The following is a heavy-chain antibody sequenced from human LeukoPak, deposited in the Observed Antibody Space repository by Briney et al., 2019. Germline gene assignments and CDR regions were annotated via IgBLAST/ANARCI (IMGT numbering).Heavy chain of an antibody. CDR3: AKDDDGHHHGVDH. CDR1: GFTVSSYA. D-gene: IGHD4-17*01. CDR2: IGYSAGDT. J-gene: IGHJ4*02. V-gene: IGHV3-23*01. Sequence: GGSLRLSCAASGFTVSSYAMAWVRQAPGKGLEWVSAIGYSAGDTYYADSVKGRFTISRDNSMNTLYLQMSSLRADDTALYYCAKDDDGHHHGVDHWGQGTLVTVSS.